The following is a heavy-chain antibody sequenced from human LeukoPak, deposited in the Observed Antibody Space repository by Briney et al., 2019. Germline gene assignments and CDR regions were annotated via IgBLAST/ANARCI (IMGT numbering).Heavy chain of an antibody. J-gene: IGHJ4*02. D-gene: IGHD5-24*01. V-gene: IGHV3-21*01. CDR3: ARDTVEMATISAY. Sequence: GGSLRLSCAASGFTFSSYSMSWVRQAPGKGLEWVSSISSSSSYIYYADSVKGRFTISRDNAKTSLYLQMNSLRAEDTAVYYCARDTVEMATISAYWGRGTLVTVSS. CDR2: ISSSSSYI. CDR1: GFTFSSYS.